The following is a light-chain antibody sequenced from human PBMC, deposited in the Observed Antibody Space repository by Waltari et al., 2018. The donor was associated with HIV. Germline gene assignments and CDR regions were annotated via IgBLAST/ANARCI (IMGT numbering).Light chain of an antibody. CDR1: SSNIGAGYD. V-gene: IGLV1-40*01. CDR2: CNS. Sequence: QSVLTQPPSVSGAPGQRVTISCTGSSSNIGAGYDVHWYQQLPGTAPKLLIYCNSNRPSGVPDRFSGSKSGTSASLAITGLQAEDEADYYCQSYDSSLSAYVFGTGTKVTVL. J-gene: IGLJ1*01. CDR3: QSYDSSLSAYV.